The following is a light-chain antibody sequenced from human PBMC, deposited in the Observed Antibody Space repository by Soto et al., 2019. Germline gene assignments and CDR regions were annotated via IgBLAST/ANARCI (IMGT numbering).Light chain of an antibody. CDR3: QQYHPYSP. V-gene: IGKV1-5*01. J-gene: IGKJ1*01. CDR2: DVS. Sequence: IHMTQSPSTLSASVGDRVTITFRASQSINAWLAWYQQKPGKAPKLLIYDVSTLASGVPSRFSGSASGTEFTLTISKLESDDFASYYCQQYHPYSPLGRGNKV. CDR1: QSINAW.